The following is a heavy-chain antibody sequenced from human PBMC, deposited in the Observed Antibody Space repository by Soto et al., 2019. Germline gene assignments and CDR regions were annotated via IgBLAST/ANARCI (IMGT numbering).Heavy chain of an antibody. J-gene: IGHJ6*02. CDR3: ARGYRWSYSRPTDYYGMDV. D-gene: IGHD1-26*01. V-gene: IGHV1-2*04. CDR1: GYTFTGYY. CDR2: INPNSGGT. Sequence: ASVKVSCKASGYTFTGYYMHWVRQAPGQGLEWMGWINPNSGGTNYAQKFQGWVTMTRDTSISTAYMELSRLRSDDTAVYYCARGYRWSYSRPTDYYGMDVWGQGTTVTVSS.